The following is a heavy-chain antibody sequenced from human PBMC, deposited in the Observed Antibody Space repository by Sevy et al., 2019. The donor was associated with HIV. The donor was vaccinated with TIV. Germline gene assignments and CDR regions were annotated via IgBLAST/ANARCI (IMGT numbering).Heavy chain of an antibody. D-gene: IGHD3-10*01. Sequence: ASVKVSCKASGYTFTDYYIHWVRQAPGQGLEWMGRMNPNSGVTNFPQKFQGRVTMTRDTSITTAYMELSSLKSDDTAVYYCAKDVGTTYYYGSGSLSRVDVWGQGTTVTVSS. CDR3: AKDVGTTYYYGSGSLSRVDV. V-gene: IGHV1-2*06. CDR1: GYTFTDYY. CDR2: MNPNSGVT. J-gene: IGHJ6*02.